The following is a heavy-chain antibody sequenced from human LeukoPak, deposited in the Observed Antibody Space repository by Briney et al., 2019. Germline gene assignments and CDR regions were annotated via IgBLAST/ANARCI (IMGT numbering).Heavy chain of an antibody. Sequence: GGSLRLSCAASGFTVSNNYMTWVRQAPGKGLEWVSLIYSGGSTYYADSVKGRSTISRDNSKNTVYLQMNSLRAEDTAVYYCARNIPVTRWGYWGQGTLVTVSS. CDR2: IYSGGST. D-gene: IGHD2-21*01. CDR1: GFTVSNNY. V-gene: IGHV3-66*01. J-gene: IGHJ4*02. CDR3: ARNIPVTRWGY.